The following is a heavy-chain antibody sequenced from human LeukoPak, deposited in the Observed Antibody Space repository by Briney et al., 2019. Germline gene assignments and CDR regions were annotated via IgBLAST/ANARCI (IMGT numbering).Heavy chain of an antibody. D-gene: IGHD2-2*02. V-gene: IGHV3-30*18. CDR3: AKDEHRYCSSTSRYKPSDC. Sequence: PGGSLRLSCAASGFTFSSYGMHWVRQAPGKGLEWVAVISYDGSNKYYADSVKGRFTISRDNSKNTLYLQMNSLRAEDTAVYYCAKDEHRYCSSTSRYKPSDCWGQGTLVTVSS. J-gene: IGHJ4*02. CDR1: GFTFSSYG. CDR2: ISYDGSNK.